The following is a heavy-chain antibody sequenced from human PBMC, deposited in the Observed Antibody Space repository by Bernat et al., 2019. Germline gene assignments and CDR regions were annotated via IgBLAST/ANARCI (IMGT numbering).Heavy chain of an antibody. J-gene: IGHJ4*02. V-gene: IGHV3-64D*06. CDR1: GFTFSSYG. D-gene: IGHD6-13*01. CDR2: ITPNADRT. Sequence: EVQLVESGGGLVQPGGSLRLSCSASGFTFSSYGMHWVRQAPGKGLEYVSSITPNADRTHYADSVKGRFTISRDNSKNTLYLQMSSLRPEDTARYYCVKDRQENVVQQLAYWGQGTLVTVSS. CDR3: VKDRQENVVQQLAY.